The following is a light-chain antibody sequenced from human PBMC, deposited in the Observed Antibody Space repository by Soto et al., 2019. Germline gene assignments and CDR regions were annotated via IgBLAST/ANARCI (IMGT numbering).Light chain of an antibody. J-gene: IGLJ3*02. CDR2: DVS. CDR1: SSDVGGYNY. CDR3: SSFTTTSTLV. Sequence: QSALTQPASVSGSPGQSITISCTGTSSDVGGYNYVSWYKQHPGKVPKVMIYDVSNRPSGVSNRFSGSKSGNTASLTISGLQAADEADYYCSSFTTTSTLVFGGGTKVTVL. V-gene: IGLV2-14*01.